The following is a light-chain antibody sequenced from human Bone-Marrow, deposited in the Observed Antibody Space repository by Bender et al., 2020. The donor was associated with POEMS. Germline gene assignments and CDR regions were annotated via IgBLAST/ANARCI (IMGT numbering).Light chain of an antibody. V-gene: IGLV2-23*01. CDR1: SSDVGTYTL. Sequence: QSALAQPPSASGSPGQSITISCTGTSSDVGTYTLVSWYQQHPGKAPKLMIYKGSERPSGVSDRFSGSKSGNTAALTISGLQTEDAADYYCCSYAGSGTWVFGGGTKLTVL. J-gene: IGLJ3*02. CDR2: KGS. CDR3: CSYAGSGTWV.